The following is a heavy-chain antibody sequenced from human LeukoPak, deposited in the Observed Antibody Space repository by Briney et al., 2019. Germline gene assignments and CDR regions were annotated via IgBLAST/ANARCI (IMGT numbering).Heavy chain of an antibody. CDR1: GFTVSTKY. V-gene: IGHV3-23*01. CDR2: ISGSGGNT. J-gene: IGHJ5*02. CDR3: AKGTGINHYHWIDP. D-gene: IGHD3/OR15-3a*01. Sequence: PGGSLRLSCVVSGFTVSTKYMTWVRQAPGKGLEWVSGISGSGGNTYYADSVKGRFTISRDNSKNTLYLQMNSLRAEDTALYYCAKGTGINHYHWIDPWGQGTQVTVSS.